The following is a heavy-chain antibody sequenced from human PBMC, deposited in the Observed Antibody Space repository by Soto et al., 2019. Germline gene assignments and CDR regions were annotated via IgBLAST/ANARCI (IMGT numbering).Heavy chain of an antibody. V-gene: IGHV4-39*01. CDR2: IYFSGST. CDR3: ATHPGWYYGLDV. CDR1: GGSISSSRYY. D-gene: IGHD2-15*01. Sequence: QLQLQESGPGLVRPSETLSLTCTVSGGSISSSRYYWGWIRQPPGKGLQWIGSIYFSGSTYYNPTLKSRVTISVDTSKNQFSLKLTSVTATDTAVYYCATHPGWYYGLDVWGQGSTVTVSS. J-gene: IGHJ6*02.